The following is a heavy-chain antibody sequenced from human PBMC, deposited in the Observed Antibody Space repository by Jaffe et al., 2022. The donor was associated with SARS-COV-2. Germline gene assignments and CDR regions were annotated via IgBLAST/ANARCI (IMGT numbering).Heavy chain of an antibody. CDR2: INPSGTST. J-gene: IGHJ5*02. V-gene: IGHV1-46*01. Sequence: QVQLVQSGAEVKKPGASVKLSCKASTYPSNYMLWVRQAPGQGLEWMGVINPSGTSTSYAQKFQGRVTMTRDTSTSTVYMELSSLTSEDTAVYYCARERNNWFDPWGQGTLVTVSS. CDR1: TYPSNY. CDR3: ARERNNWFDP.